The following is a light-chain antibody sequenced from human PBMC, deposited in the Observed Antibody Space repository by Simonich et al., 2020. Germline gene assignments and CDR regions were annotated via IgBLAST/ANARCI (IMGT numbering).Light chain of an antibody. CDR1: SGSVSTSYY. CDR3: VLYMGSGIGV. CDR2: STN. J-gene: IGLJ3*02. Sequence: QTVVTQEPSFSVSPGGTVTLTCGLSSGSVSTSYYPSWYQQTPGQAPRTIIYSTNPRASGVPDRFSGSILGNKAALTITGAQADDESDYYCVLYMGSGIGVFGGGTKLTVL. V-gene: IGLV8-61*01.